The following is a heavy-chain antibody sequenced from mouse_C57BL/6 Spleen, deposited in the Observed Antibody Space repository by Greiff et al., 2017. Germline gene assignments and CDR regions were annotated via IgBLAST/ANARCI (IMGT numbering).Heavy chain of an antibody. Sequence: VQLKQSGPELVKPGDSVKISCKASGYSFTGYFMNWVMQSHGKSLEWIGRINPYNGDTFYNQKFKGKATLTVDKSSSTAHMELRSLTSEDSAVYYCAREEGDYYGSSYGYYAMDYWGQGTSVTVSS. D-gene: IGHD1-1*01. CDR1: GYSFTGYF. J-gene: IGHJ4*01. CDR2: INPYNGDT. CDR3: AREEGDYYGSSYGYYAMDY. V-gene: IGHV1-20*01.